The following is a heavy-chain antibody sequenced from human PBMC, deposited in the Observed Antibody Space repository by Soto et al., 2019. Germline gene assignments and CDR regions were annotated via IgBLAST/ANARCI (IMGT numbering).Heavy chain of an antibody. J-gene: IGHJ4*01. D-gene: IGHD4-4*01. CDR2: VYHSGST. CDR1: GGSISSYY. V-gene: IGHV4-59*01. Sequence: PSETLSLTCTVSGGSISSYYWSWIRQPPGKGLEWIGYVYHSGSTNYNPSLKSRVTISVDTSKNQFSLKLSSVTAADTAVYYCARVHPSTVVPCFVHWCHGSLVSVP. CDR3: ARVHPSTVVPCFVH.